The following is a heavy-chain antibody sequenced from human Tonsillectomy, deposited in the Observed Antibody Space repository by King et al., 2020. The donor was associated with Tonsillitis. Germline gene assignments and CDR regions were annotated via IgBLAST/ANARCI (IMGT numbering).Heavy chain of an antibody. Sequence: QVQLQESGPGLVQPSETLSLTCTVSGYSITSGYYWGWIRQPPGKGLEWVGNIYHSGSTYYNPSLKSRVTISLDTSKNQFSLNLSSVTAADTAVYFCARTNDFWSGLYYFDYWGQGTLVTVSS. V-gene: IGHV4-38-2*02. D-gene: IGHD3-3*01. J-gene: IGHJ4*02. CDR3: ARTNDFWSGLYYFDY. CDR1: GYSITSGYY. CDR2: IYHSGST.